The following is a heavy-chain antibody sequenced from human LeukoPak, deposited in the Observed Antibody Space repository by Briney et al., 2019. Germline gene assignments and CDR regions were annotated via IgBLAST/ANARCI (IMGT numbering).Heavy chain of an antibody. CDR1: GFTFSSYW. Sequence: PGGCLRLSCAASGFTFSSYWMSWVRQAPGKGLEWVANIKQDGSEKYYVDSVKGRFTISRDNAKNSLYLQMNSLRAEDTAVYYCARGGQLLWFGESEDYWGQGTLVTVSS. V-gene: IGHV3-7*01. D-gene: IGHD3-10*01. CDR3: ARGGQLLWFGESEDY. J-gene: IGHJ4*02. CDR2: IKQDGSEK.